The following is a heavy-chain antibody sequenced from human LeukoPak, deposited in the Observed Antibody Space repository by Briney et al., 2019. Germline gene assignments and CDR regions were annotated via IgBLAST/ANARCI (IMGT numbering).Heavy chain of an antibody. J-gene: IGHJ5*02. D-gene: IGHD3-10*01. CDR2: MNPNSGNT. Sequence: GASVKVSCEASGFTFTSYDINWVRQATGQGLEWMGWMNPNSGNTGYAQKFQGRVTMTRNTSISTAYMELSSLRSEDTAVYYCARVVTMVRGVDWFDPWGQGTLVTVSS. CDR3: ARVVTMVRGVDWFDP. CDR1: GFTFTSYD. V-gene: IGHV1-8*01.